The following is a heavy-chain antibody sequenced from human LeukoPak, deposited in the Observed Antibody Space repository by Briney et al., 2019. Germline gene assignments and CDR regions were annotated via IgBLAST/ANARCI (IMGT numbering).Heavy chain of an antibody. V-gene: IGHV4-39*01. CDR3: ARQGYYDSSGYPPNYFDY. J-gene: IGHJ4*02. Sequence: SETLSLTCTVSGGSISSSSYYWGWIRQPPGKGLEWIGSIYYSGSTYYNPSLKGRVTISVDTSKNQFSLKLSSVTAADTAVYYCARQGYYDSSGYPPNYFDYWGQGTLVTVSS. CDR1: GGSISSSSYY. D-gene: IGHD3-22*01. CDR2: IYYSGST.